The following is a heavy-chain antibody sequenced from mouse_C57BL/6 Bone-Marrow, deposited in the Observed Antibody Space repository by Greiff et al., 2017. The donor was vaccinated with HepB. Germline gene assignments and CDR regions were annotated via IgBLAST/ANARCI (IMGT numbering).Heavy chain of an antibody. CDR1: GYTFTSYW. Sequence: EVMLVESGTVLARPGASVKMSCKTSGYTFTSYWMHWVKQRPGQGLEWIGAIYPGNSDTSYNQKFKGKAKLTAVTSASTAYMELSSLTNEDSAVYYCTRPIYYDYDWYFDVWGTGTTVTVSS. V-gene: IGHV1-5*01. CDR2: IYPGNSDT. D-gene: IGHD2-4*01. J-gene: IGHJ1*03. CDR3: TRPIYYDYDWYFDV.